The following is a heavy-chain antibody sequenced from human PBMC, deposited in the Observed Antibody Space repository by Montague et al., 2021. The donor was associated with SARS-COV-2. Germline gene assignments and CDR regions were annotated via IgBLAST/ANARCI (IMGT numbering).Heavy chain of an antibody. CDR3: ASEVEIGWLSYFDN. V-gene: IGHV4-59*08. J-gene: IGHJ4*02. Sequence: SETLSLTCAVSGGSIRNYYWSWIRQPPGRGLEWIAYIYDSGNVDYNPSLKSRVTILVDTSKNQFSLNLRSVTAADTAVYFCASEVEIGWLSYFDNWGQGTLVAVSS. CDR1: GGSIRNYY. D-gene: IGHD3-22*01. CDR2: IYDSGNV.